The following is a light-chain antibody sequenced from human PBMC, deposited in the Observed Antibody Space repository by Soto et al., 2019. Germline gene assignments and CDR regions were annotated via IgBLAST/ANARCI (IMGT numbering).Light chain of an antibody. V-gene: IGKV1-5*03. Sequence: DIQMTQSPSTLSGSVGDRVTITCRASQTISSWLAWYQQEPGKAPKLLIYKASTLKSGVPSRFSGSGSGTEFTLTISSLQPDDFATYYCQHYNSYSEAFGQGTKLDIK. CDR3: QHYNSYSEA. CDR1: QTISSW. CDR2: KAS. J-gene: IGKJ1*01.